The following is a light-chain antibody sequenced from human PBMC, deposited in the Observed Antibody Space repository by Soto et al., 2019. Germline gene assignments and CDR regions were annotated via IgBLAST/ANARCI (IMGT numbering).Light chain of an antibody. CDR3: QNYDHVQVN. V-gene: IGKV1-33*01. Sequence: DIQITHSPSSLSASVVDRVTITFQASQNIDNYLNWYQQKSGKAPNLLIYDASSLKTGVPSRFSGSGSGTDFTFTINSLQPEDFATYYCQNYDHVQVNFGQGTRLEIK. CDR2: DAS. J-gene: IGKJ5*01. CDR1: QNIDNY.